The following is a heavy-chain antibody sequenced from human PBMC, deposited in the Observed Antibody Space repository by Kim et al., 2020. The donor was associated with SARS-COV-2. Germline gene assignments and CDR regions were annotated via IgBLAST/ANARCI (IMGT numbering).Heavy chain of an antibody. CDR2: INPSGGST. V-gene: IGHV1-46*01. CDR1: GYTFTSYY. J-gene: IGHJ4*02. D-gene: IGHD2-15*01. Sequence: ASVKVSCKASGYTFTSYYMHWVRQAPGQGLEWMGIINPSGGSTSYAQKFQGRVTMTRDTSTSTVYMELSSLRSEDTAVYYCARDFPNCSGGSCYERGYSYRWAVAGFDYWGQGTLVTVSS. CDR3: ARDFPNCSGGSCYERGYSYRWAVAGFDY.